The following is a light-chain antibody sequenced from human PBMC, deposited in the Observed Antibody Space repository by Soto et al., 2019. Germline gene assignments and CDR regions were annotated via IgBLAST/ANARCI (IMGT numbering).Light chain of an antibody. Sequence: IQMTQSPSSLSASVVYIVTLSCRSSRNISSDLNWYQLKPGKAPKLLIYRASTLQNGVPSRFSGSGSATDFTLTITTLQPEDVATYSCQQSYSTLPYTFGQGTKVDI. CDR2: RAS. CDR1: RNISSD. J-gene: IGKJ2*01. CDR3: QQSYSTLPYT. V-gene: IGKV1-39*01.